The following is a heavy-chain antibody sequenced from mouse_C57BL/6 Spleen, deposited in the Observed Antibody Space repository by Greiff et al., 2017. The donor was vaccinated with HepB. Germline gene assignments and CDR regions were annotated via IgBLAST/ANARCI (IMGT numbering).Heavy chain of an antibody. V-gene: IGHV5-17*01. CDR1: GFTFSDYG. Sequence: DVKLVESGGGLVKPGGSLKLSCAASGFTFSDYGMHWVRQAPEKGLEWVAYISSGSSTIYYADTVKGRFTISRDNAKNTLFLQVPSLRSKDTAMYYCEGGHYYDCDGWFAYWGQGTLGTVSA. J-gene: IGHJ3*01. D-gene: IGHD2-4*01. CDR2: ISSGSSTI. CDR3: EGGHYYDCDGWFAY.